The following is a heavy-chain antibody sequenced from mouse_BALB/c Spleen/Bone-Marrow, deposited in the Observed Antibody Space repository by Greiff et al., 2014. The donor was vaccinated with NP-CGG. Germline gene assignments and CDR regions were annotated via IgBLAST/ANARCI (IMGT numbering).Heavy chain of an antibody. CDR1: GFDFSRCW. V-gene: IGHV4-1*02. J-gene: IGHJ2*01. Sequence: EVKVEESGGGLVQPGGSLKLSCAASGFDFSRCWMSWVRQAPGKGLEWIGEINPDSSTINYTPSLKDKFIISRDNAKNTLYLQMSKVRSEDTALYYCARLYYYGNFAYWGQGTTLTVSS. D-gene: IGHD1-1*01. CDR2: INPDSSTI. CDR3: ARLYYYGNFAY.